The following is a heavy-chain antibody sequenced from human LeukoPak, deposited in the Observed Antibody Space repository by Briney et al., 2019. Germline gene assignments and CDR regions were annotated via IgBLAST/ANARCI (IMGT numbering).Heavy chain of an antibody. Sequence: PSETLSLTCTVSGVSISSYYWSWIRQPPGKGLEWIGYIYYSGSTNYNPSLKSRVTTSVDTSKNQFSLKLSSVTAADTAVYYCVRGKGYFQHWGQGTLVTVSS. CDR1: GVSISSYY. CDR3: VRGKGYFQH. CDR2: IYYSGST. J-gene: IGHJ1*01. V-gene: IGHV4-59*01.